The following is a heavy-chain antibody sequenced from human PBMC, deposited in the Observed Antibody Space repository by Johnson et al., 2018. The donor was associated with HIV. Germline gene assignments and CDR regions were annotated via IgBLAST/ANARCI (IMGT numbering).Heavy chain of an antibody. V-gene: IGHV3-30*03. J-gene: IGHJ3*02. CDR1: VFTFSSYW. D-gene: IGHD1-26*01. Sequence: VQLVESGGGLVQPGGSLRLSCSASVFTFSSYWMTWVRQAPGKGLEWVAVISYDGSNQFYADSVTGRFTISRDDSKNTLYLQMNSLKTEDTALYYCTTDVPGGPYYNAFDIWGQGTMVTVSS. CDR3: TTDVPGGPYYNAFDI. CDR2: ISYDGSNQ.